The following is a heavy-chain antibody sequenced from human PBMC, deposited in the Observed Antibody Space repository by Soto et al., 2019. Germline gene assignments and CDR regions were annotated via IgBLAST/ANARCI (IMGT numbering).Heavy chain of an antibody. CDR2: MSYDGSQK. J-gene: IGHJ4*02. Sequence: QAQLVESGGGVVQPGRSLRLSCAASGFIFSTYTMHWVRQAPGKGLEWLTVMSYDGSQKYYADSVKGRLTISRDNSKNTLYLQMTSLRAEDTAVYHCAIAKSSSWHNFDYWGQGTLVTVS. D-gene: IGHD6-13*01. CDR3: AIAKSSSWHNFDY. CDR1: GFIFSTYT. V-gene: IGHV3-30-3*01.